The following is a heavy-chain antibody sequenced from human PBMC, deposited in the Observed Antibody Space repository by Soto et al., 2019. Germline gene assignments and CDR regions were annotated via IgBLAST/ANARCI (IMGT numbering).Heavy chain of an antibody. V-gene: IGHV3-15*01. CDR1: GFTFSNAW. D-gene: IGHD3-16*01. CDR3: ASDPDGAFDY. J-gene: IGHJ4*02. CDR2: IKSQPDGGTT. Sequence: EVQLVESGGGLVKPGGSLRLSCAASGFTFSNAWMTWVRQARGKGLEWIGRIKSQPDGGTTDYAAPVKGRFTISRDDSKNTMYLQMNSLKADDASMYYCASDPDGAFDYWGQGTLVTVSS.